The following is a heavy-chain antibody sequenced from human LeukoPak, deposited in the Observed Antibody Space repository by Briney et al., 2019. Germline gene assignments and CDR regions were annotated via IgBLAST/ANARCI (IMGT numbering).Heavy chain of an antibody. V-gene: IGHV3-23*01. CDR3: AKAEFGSWYNWFDP. CDR1: GFTFSSYA. J-gene: IGHJ5*02. Sequence: GGSLRLSCAASGFTFSSYAMSWVRQAPGKGLGWVSAISGSGGSTYYADSVKGRFTISRDNSKNTLYLQMNSLRAEDTAVYYCAKAEFGSWYNWFDPWGQGTLVTVSS. D-gene: IGHD6-13*01. CDR2: ISGSGGST.